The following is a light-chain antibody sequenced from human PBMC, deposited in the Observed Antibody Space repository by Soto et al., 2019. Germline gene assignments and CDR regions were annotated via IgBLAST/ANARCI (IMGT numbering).Light chain of an antibody. CDR3: CSYAGSSTL. Sequence: QSVLTQPRSVSGSPGQSVTISCTGTSSDVGGYNFVSWYQQYPGKVPKLIIYDVSQRPSGVPDRFSASKPDNTASLTISGLQAEDEADYYCCSYAGSSTLFGGGTKVTVL. J-gene: IGLJ2*01. CDR1: SSDVGGYNF. CDR2: DVS. V-gene: IGLV2-11*01.